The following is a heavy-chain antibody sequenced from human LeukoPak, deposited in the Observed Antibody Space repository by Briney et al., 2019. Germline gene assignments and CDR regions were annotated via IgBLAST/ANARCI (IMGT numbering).Heavy chain of an antibody. J-gene: IGHJ6*02. D-gene: IGHD2-15*01. CDR1: GGTFSSYA. Sequence: AVKVSCKASGGTFSSYAISWVRQAPGQGLEWMGGIIPIFGTAIYAQKFQGRVTITKDTSASTAYMELSSLRSEDTAVYYCATPRYCSGGSCYSPYYGMDVWGQGTTVTVSS. CDR3: ATPRYCSGGSCYSPYYGMDV. V-gene: IGHV1-69*05. CDR2: IIPIFGTA.